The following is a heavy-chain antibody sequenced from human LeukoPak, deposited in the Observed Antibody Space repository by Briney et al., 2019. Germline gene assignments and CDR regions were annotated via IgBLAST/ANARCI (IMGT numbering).Heavy chain of an antibody. D-gene: IGHD6-13*01. Sequence: PGGSLRLSWAASGFNLTSYEMNWVRLAPGKGLEWISYISRTGNSIYYADSVKGRFTVSRDRAKNSLYLQMNSLRAQATAVYSCARGPYSSNWYVDYWGQGTLVTVAS. CDR1: GFNLTSYE. CDR2: ISRTGNSI. V-gene: IGHV3-48*03. CDR3: ARGPYSSNWYVDY. J-gene: IGHJ4*02.